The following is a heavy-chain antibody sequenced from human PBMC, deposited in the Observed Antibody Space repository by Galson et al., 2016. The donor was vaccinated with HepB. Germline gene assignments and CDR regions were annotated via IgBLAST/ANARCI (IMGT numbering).Heavy chain of an antibody. CDR2: ISYDGSTT. V-gene: IGHV3-30*04. Sequence: SLRLSCAASGFNLGSYIMYWARQAPGKGPEWVALISYDGSTTDYTDSAKDRFTISRDNSKNTLYLQMNGLTTEDTAVYYCARVRGYVDYWGQGTLVIVSS. CDR1: GFNLGSYI. J-gene: IGHJ4*02. D-gene: IGHD2-15*01. CDR3: ARVRGYVDY.